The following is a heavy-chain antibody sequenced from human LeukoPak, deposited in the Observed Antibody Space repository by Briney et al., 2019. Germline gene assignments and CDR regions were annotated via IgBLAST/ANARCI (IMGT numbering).Heavy chain of an antibody. CDR2: IYYTGST. Sequence: SQTLSLTCAVSGGSISSGGYSWSWIRQPPGKGLEWIGYIYYTGSTYYNPSLKSRLTMSVDTSNNQFSLRLTSLTAADTAVYYCARVYMGGGLPSAFDIWGQGTMVTVSS. CDR1: GGSISSGGYS. V-gene: IGHV4-30-4*07. D-gene: IGHD2-15*01. J-gene: IGHJ3*02. CDR3: ARVYMGGGLPSAFDI.